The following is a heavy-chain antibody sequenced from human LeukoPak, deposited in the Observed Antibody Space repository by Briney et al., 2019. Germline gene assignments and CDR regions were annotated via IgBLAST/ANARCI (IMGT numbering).Heavy chain of an antibody. CDR2: ISYDGSNK. V-gene: IGHV3-30*18. D-gene: IGHD2-2*01. Sequence: PGRSLRLSCAVSGFSFSTYAMHWVRQAPGKGLEWVAVISYDGSNKYYVDAVKGRFTISRDNSKNTLYLQMNSLRADDTSVYYCAKAGCSSTTCYANSWGQGNLVTVSS. CDR3: AKAGCSSTTCYANS. CDR1: GFSFSTYA. J-gene: IGHJ4*02.